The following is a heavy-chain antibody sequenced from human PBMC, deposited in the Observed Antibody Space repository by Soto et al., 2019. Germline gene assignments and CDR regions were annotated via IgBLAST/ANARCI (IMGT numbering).Heavy chain of an antibody. Sequence: ASVKVSCKASGYTFTGYYMHWVRQAPGQGLEWMGWINPNSGGTDYAQKFQGWATMTRDTSISTAYMELSRLRSDDTAVYYCARAGSYDYVWGSYRYTFDYWGQGTLVTVSS. J-gene: IGHJ4*02. CDR3: ARAGSYDYVWGSYRYTFDY. CDR2: INPNSGGT. V-gene: IGHV1-2*04. D-gene: IGHD3-16*02. CDR1: GYTFTGYY.